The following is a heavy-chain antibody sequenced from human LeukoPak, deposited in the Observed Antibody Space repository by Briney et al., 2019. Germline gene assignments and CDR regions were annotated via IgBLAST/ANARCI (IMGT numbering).Heavy chain of an antibody. D-gene: IGHD1-26*01. J-gene: IGHJ6*03. CDR3: AKDNEGGTYFFDYMDV. CDR2: ISWDGGVK. Sequence: GGSLRLSCAASGFKFNDYAMHWVRQAPGKGLEWVSSISWDGGVKGYADSVKGRFTISRDNAKNSLYLQMNSLRPEDMALYFYAKDNEGGTYFFDYMDVWGKGTTVTVSS. V-gene: IGHV3-9*03. CDR1: GFKFNDYA.